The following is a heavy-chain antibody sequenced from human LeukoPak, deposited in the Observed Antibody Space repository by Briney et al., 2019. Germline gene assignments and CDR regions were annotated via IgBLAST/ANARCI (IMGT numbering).Heavy chain of an antibody. CDR2: INHSGST. V-gene: IGHV4-34*01. D-gene: IGHD3-16*01. J-gene: IGHJ6*03. CDR1: GGSFSGYY. CDR3: ARLPVFDYYYYYMDV. Sequence: PSETLSLTCAVYGGSFSGYYWSWIRQPPGKGLEWIGEINHSGSTNYNPSLKSRVTMSVDTSKNQFFLKLSSVTAADTAVYYCARLPVFDYYYYYMDVWGKGTTVTVSS.